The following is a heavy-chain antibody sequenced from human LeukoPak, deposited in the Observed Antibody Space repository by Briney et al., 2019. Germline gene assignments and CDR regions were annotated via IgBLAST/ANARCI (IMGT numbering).Heavy chain of an antibody. CDR3: ARDRGAHLYYYYYMDV. CDR1: GGSISSYY. J-gene: IGHJ6*03. D-gene: IGHD3-10*01. CDR2: IYTSGST. Sequence: SETLSLTCTVSGGSISSYYWNWIRQPPGQGLEWVWRIYTSGSTNYYPSLKSRVTMSVDTSKNQFSLRLSSVTAADTAVYCCARDRGAHLYYYYYMDVWGKGTTVTVSS. V-gene: IGHV4-4*07.